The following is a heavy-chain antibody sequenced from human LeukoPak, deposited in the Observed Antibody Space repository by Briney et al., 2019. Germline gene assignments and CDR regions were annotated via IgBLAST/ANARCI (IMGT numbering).Heavy chain of an antibody. CDR3: ARQWNWNQGGPFDI. V-gene: IGHV1-8*03. D-gene: IGHD1-1*01. CDR2: MSPTNGDT. CDR1: GYTLSNYD. Sequence: ASVKVSCKASGYTLSNYDINWMRQATGQGLEWMAWMSPTNGDTGYAQKFQGRVTLTRDTSMSTAYMELTSLTSEDTAVYFCARQWNWNQGGPFDIWGQGTLVTVSS. J-gene: IGHJ3*02.